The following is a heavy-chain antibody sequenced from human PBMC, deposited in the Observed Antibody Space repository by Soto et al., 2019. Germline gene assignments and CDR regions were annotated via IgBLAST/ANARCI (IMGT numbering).Heavy chain of an antibody. CDR1: GYTFTSCA. CDR2: ISAYNGNT. D-gene: IGHD6-13*01. Sequence: QVQLVQSGAEVKKPGASVKVACKAYGYTFTSCAISWVRQAHGQGLEWMGWISAYNGNTNYAQKLQGRVTMTTDTSTSTAYMELRSLRSDDTAVYYCARDLNLGLAAEWGQGTLVTVSS. V-gene: IGHV1-18*01. J-gene: IGHJ4*02. CDR3: ARDLNLGLAAE.